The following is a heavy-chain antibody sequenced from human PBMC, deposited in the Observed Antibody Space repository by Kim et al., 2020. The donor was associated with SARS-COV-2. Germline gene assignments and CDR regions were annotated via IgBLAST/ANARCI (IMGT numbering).Heavy chain of an antibody. Sequence: KGRFTITRDNAKNSLYLQMNSLRAEDTAVYYCARVKSLLLWFGELYWFDPWGQGTLVTVSS. D-gene: IGHD3-10*01. CDR3: ARVKSLLLWFGELYWFDP. J-gene: IGHJ5*02. V-gene: IGHV3-11*06.